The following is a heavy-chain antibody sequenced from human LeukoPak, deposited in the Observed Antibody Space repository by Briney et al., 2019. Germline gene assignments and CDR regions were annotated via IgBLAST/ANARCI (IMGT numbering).Heavy chain of an antibody. CDR3: ARVRSSGWEGAFDI. V-gene: IGHV1-69*05. D-gene: IGHD6-19*01. CDR1: GGTFSSYA. Sequence: GASVKVSCKASGGTFSSYAISWVRQAPGQGLEWMGGIIPIFGTANYAQKFQGRVTITTDESTSTAYMELSSLRSEDTAVYYCARVRSSGWEGAFDIWGQGTMVTVSS. J-gene: IGHJ3*02. CDR2: IIPIFGTA.